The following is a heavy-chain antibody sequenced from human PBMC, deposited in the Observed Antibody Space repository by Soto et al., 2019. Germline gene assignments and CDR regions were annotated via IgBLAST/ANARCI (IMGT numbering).Heavy chain of an antibody. CDR2: ISGSGGST. CDR1: GFTFSSYA. CDR3: AKDHCGGGSCHTIGGYYYYYGMDV. J-gene: IGHJ6*02. Sequence: GGSLRLSCAASGFTFSSYAMSWVRQAPGKGLEWVSAISGSGGSTYYADSVKGRFTISRDNSKNTLYLQMNSLRAEDTAVYYCAKDHCGGGSCHTIGGYYYYYGMDVWGQGTTVTVSS. V-gene: IGHV3-23*01. D-gene: IGHD2-15*01.